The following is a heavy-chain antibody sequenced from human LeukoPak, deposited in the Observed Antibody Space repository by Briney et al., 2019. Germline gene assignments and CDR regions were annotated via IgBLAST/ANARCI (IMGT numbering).Heavy chain of an antibody. CDR2: IYYSGST. Sequence: PSETLSLTCTVSGGSISSYFWSWIRQPPEKGLEWIGYIYYSGSTNYNPSLKSRVAISVDTSKNQFSLKLSSVTAADTAVYYCARNPDVLFGTWGNWFDPWGQGTLVTVSS. V-gene: IGHV4-59*01. CDR1: GGSISSYF. D-gene: IGHD3-3*01. CDR3: ARNPDVLFGTWGNWFDP. J-gene: IGHJ5*02.